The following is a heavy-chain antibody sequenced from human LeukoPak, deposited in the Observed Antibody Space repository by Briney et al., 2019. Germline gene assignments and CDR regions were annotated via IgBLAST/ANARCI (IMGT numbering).Heavy chain of an antibody. CDR3: ARAGTMAAIDY. V-gene: IGHV3-21*01. CDR1: GFTFSSYD. D-gene: IGHD4/OR15-4a*01. CDR2: ISSIRSYI. Sequence: GGSLRLSCAASGFTFSSYDMNWVRQAPGKGLEWVSSISSIRSYIYYADSVKGRFTISRDNAKNSLFLQMNSLRAEDTAVYYCARAGTMAAIDYWGQGTLVTVSS. J-gene: IGHJ4*02.